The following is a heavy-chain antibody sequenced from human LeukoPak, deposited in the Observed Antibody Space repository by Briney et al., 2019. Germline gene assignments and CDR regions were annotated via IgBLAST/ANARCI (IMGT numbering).Heavy chain of an antibody. V-gene: IGHV3-33*01. D-gene: IGHD6-13*01. CDR2: IWYAGSNK. J-gene: IGHJ4*02. CDR3: ARRIAAAKHFDY. Sequence: GGSLRLSCAASGFTFSSYGMHWVRQAPGKGLEWVAVIWYAGSNKYYADSVKGRFTISRDNSKDTLYLQMNSLRAEDTAVYYCARRIAAAKHFDYWGQGTLVTVSS. CDR1: GFTFSSYG.